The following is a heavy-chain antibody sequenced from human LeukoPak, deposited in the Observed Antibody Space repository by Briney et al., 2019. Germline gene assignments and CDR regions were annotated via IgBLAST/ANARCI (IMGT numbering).Heavy chain of an antibody. Sequence: SETLSLTCAVYGGSFSGYYWSWIRQPPGKGLEWIGEINHSGSTNYNPSLKSRVTISVDTSKNQFSLKLSPVTAADTAVYYCERRLSYYFDYWGQGTLVTVSS. J-gene: IGHJ4*02. CDR3: ERRLSYYFDY. D-gene: IGHD3-16*01. CDR2: INHSGST. V-gene: IGHV4-34*01. CDR1: GGSFSGYY.